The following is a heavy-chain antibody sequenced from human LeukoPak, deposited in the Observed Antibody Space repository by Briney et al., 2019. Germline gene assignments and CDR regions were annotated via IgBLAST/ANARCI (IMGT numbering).Heavy chain of an antibody. Sequence: ASVKVSCKASGYTFTSCAMQWVRQAPGQRLEWMGWINAGNGNTRYSQVFQGRVTITRDTSASTAYMELSSLRFEDMAVYYCARSGSLDYWGQGTLVTVSS. V-gene: IGHV1-3*03. CDR1: GYTFTSCA. J-gene: IGHJ4*02. D-gene: IGHD6-25*01. CDR2: INAGNGNT. CDR3: ARSGSLDY.